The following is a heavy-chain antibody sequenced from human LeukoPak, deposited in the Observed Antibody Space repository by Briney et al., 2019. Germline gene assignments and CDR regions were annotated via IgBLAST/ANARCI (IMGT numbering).Heavy chain of an antibody. CDR2: IYSGGST. J-gene: IGHJ3*02. V-gene: IGHV3-53*01. D-gene: IGHD3-22*01. Sequence: GGSLRLSCAASGFTVSSNYMSWVRQAPGKGLEWVSVIYSGGSTYYADSVKGRFTISRDNSKNTLYLQMSSLRAEDTAVYYCARERYYYDSSGYTPDAFDIWGQGTMVTVSS. CDR1: GFTVSSNY. CDR3: ARERYYYDSSGYTPDAFDI.